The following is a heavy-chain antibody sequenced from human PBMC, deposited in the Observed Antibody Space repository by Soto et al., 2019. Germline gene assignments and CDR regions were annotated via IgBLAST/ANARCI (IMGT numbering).Heavy chain of an antibody. V-gene: IGHV1-18*01. CDR3: ARGCIAVTTHLCY. CDR1: GYTFNTYG. D-gene: IGHD4-17*01. Sequence: DSVKVSSKASGYTFNTYGITWVRQAPGQGLEWMGWINPYNGNTKFAQKLQDRVTMTTATSTSTAYMELASLRSDDTAVYYCARGCIAVTTHLCYRGQGTLVTAPQ. J-gene: IGHJ4*02. CDR2: INPYNGNT.